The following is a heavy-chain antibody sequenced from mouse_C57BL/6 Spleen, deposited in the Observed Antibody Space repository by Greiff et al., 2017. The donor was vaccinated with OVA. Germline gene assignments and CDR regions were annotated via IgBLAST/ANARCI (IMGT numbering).Heavy chain of an antibody. CDR2: ISNLAYSI. V-gene: IGHV5-15*04. Sequence: EVKVEESGGGLVQPGGSLKLSCAASGFTFSDYGMAWVRQAPRKGPEWVAFISNLAYSIYYADTVTGRFTISRENAKNTLYLEMSSLRSEDTAMYYCARTGYDYDGNYFDYWGQGTTLTVSS. CDR1: GFTFSDYG. CDR3: ARTGYDYDGNYFDY. D-gene: IGHD2-4*01. J-gene: IGHJ2*01.